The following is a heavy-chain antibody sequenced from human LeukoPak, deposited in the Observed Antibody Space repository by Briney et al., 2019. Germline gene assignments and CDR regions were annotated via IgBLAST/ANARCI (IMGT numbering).Heavy chain of an antibody. CDR2: INGDGTVT. CDR1: GFTFRNYW. Sequence: GGSLRPSCTVSGFTFRNYWMHWVRQAPGKGLVWVSRINGDGTVTFYADSAKGRFTISRDNAKNTLFLQMNSLRAEDTAVYYCTPRGGRGTLVTVSS. J-gene: IGHJ1*01. V-gene: IGHV3-74*01. CDR3: TPR.